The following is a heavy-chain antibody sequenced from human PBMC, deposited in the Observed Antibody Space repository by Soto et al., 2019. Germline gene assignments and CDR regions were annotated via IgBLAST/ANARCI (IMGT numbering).Heavy chain of an antibody. J-gene: IGHJ4*02. D-gene: IGHD2-15*01. CDR3: ARRYGGTFDY. Sequence: PSETLSLTCTVSGASISSGDYYWTWIRQPPGKGLEWIGYIYYSGSTNYNPSLKSRVTISVDTSKDQFSLKLSSVTAADTAVYYCARRYGGTFDYWGQGTLVTVSS. CDR2: IYYSGST. CDR1: GASISSGDYY. V-gene: IGHV4-61*08.